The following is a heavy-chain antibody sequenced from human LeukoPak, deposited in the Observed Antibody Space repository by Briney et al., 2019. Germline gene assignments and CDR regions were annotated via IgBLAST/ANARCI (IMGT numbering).Heavy chain of an antibody. CDR2: ISAYNGDT. Sequence: ASVKVSCKASGYTFTSYGISWVRQAPGQGLEWMGWISAYNGDTNYAQKFQGRVTITADESTSTAYMELSSLRSEDTAVYYCARTAMGGFFDYWGQGTLVTVS. CDR1: GYTFTSYG. V-gene: IGHV1-18*01. J-gene: IGHJ4*02. CDR3: ARTAMGGFFDY. D-gene: IGHD5-18*01.